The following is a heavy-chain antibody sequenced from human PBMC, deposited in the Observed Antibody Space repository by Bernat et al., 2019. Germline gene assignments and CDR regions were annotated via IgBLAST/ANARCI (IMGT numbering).Heavy chain of an antibody. D-gene: IGHD5-18*01. CDR3: AREGLWSPAGTDY. Sequence: EVQLVESGGGLVQPGGSLRLSCAASGFTFSSYSMNWVRQAPGRGLEWVSYISSSSSTIYYADSVKGRVTISRDNAKNSLYLQMNSLRAEDTAVYYCAREGLWSPAGTDYWGQGTLVTVSS. J-gene: IGHJ4*02. CDR2: ISSSSSTI. V-gene: IGHV3-48*01. CDR1: GFTFSSYS.